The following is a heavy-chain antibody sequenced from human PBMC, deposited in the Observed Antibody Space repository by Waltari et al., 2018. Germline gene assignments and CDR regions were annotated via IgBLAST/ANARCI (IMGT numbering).Heavy chain of an antibody. Sequence: QLQLKESGPGLVKPSETLSLPCVVPGDSTPWNRTSLGWVRQSPGKGLEWSGGIYPTGTTYYRPSLKSRVSLSIDSSESQFSLKLSSVTATDTAVYFCASGVGFWSLNGYDMGYYFDYWGQGALVSVSS. CDR1: GDSTPWNRTS. J-gene: IGHJ4*02. CDR2: IYPTGTT. D-gene: IGHD5-12*01. V-gene: IGHV4-39*01. CDR3: ASGVGFWSLNGYDMGYYFDY.